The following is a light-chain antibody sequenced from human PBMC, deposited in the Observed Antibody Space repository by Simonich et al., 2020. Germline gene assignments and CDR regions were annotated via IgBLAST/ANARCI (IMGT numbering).Light chain of an antibody. J-gene: IGLJ2*01. Sequence: QSALTQPASVSGSPGQSITISCTGTSSDVGSYNLVSWYQPHPGQAPKLMIYEGSKRPSGVSTRFSGSKSGNTASLTISGLQAEDEADYYCCSYAGSVVFGGGTKLTVL. CDR3: CSYAGSVV. CDR1: SSDVGSYNL. V-gene: IGLV2-23*01. CDR2: EGS.